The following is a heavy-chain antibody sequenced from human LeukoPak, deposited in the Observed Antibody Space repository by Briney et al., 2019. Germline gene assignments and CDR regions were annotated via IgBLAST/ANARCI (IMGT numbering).Heavy chain of an antibody. J-gene: IGHJ2*01. CDR3: TRDDTGNSGHFDL. CDR2: ISSSSDTA. CDR1: GFTFSNYN. Sequence: GGSLRLSCAASGFTFSNYNMNWVRQAPGKGLEWVSYISSSSDTAFYPDSVKGRFTIPRDNAKNSLYLQMYSLRDDDTAVYYCTRDDTGNSGHFDLWGRGTLVTVSS. V-gene: IGHV3-48*02. D-gene: IGHD1-1*01.